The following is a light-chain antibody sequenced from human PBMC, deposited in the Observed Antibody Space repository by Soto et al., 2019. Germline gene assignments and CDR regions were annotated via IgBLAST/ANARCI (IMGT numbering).Light chain of an antibody. J-gene: IGKJ4*01. CDR3: QQSDKLPLP. V-gene: IGKV1-33*01. CDR2: DAS. Sequence: DIQMTQSPSSLSASVGDKVTITCQASQDINNYLNWYQQKPGKAPKLLVYDASHLETRVPSRFSGRGAGTDFPFAISSLKPQDIATYYRQQSDKLPLPFGGGTKVQI. CDR1: QDINNY.